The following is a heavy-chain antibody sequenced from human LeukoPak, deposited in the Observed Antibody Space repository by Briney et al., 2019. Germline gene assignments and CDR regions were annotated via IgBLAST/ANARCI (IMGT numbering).Heavy chain of an antibody. Sequence: GRSLRLSCAASGFTFSSYGMHWVRQAAGKGLEWVGVIWWDGSIKYYADCVKDLFTISRDNSKNTLYLQKNSLRAGDTAVYDCARDLNDYWGQGTLVTVSS. J-gene: IGHJ4*01. CDR3: ARDLNDY. V-gene: IGHV3-33*01. CDR2: IWWDGSIK. CDR1: GFTFSSYG.